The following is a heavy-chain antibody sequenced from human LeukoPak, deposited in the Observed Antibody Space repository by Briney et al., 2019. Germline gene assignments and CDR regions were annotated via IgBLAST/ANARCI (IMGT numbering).Heavy chain of an antibody. CDR2: IYYSGST. D-gene: IGHD2-15*01. CDR3: AADRGYCSGGSRYQGNYFDY. Sequence: SQTLSLTCTVSGGSISSGGYYWSWIRQHPGKGLEWIGYIYYSGSTYYNPSLKSRVTISVDTSKNQFSLKLSSVTAADTAVYYCAADRGYCSGGSRYQGNYFDYWGQGTLVTVSS. J-gene: IGHJ4*02. V-gene: IGHV4-31*03. CDR1: GGSISSGGYY.